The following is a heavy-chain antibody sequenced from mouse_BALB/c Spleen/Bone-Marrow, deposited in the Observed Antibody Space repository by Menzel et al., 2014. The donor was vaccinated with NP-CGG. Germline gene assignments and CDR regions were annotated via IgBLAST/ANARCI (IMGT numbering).Heavy chain of an antibody. CDR2: ISNGGGST. D-gene: IGHD2-1*01. V-gene: IGHV5-12-2*01. CDR1: GFTFSSYT. J-gene: IGHJ2*01. CDR3: ARQIYFPYFDY. Sequence: EVHLVESGGGLVQPGGSLKLSCAASGFTFSSYTMSWVRQTPEKRLEWVAYISNGGGSTYYPDTVKGRFTISRDNAKNTLYLQMSSLKSEDTGMYYCARQIYFPYFDYWGQGTTLTVSS.